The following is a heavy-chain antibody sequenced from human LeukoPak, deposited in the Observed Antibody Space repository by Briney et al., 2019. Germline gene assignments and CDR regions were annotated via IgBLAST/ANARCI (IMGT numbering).Heavy chain of an antibody. V-gene: IGHV3-30*02. Sequence: GGSLRLSCAASGFTFSSYGMHWVRQAPGKGLEWVAFIRYDGSNKYYADSVKGRFTISRDNSKNTLYLQMNSLRAEDTAVYYCAKVTSSGYLLTPVDYWGQGTLVTVFS. CDR2: IRYDGSNK. CDR1: GFTFSSYG. CDR3: AKVTSSGYLLTPVDY. J-gene: IGHJ4*02. D-gene: IGHD3-22*01.